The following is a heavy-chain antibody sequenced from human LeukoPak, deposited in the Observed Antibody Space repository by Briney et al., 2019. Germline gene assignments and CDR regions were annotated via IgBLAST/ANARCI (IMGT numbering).Heavy chain of an antibody. CDR1: GFTFSSYW. D-gene: IGHD3-22*01. J-gene: IGHJ4*02. CDR2: IKQDGSEK. V-gene: IGHV3-7*01. Sequence: GGSLRLSCAASGFTFSSYWMSWVRQAPGKGLGWVANIKQDGSEKYYVDSVKGRFTISRDNAKNSLYLQMNSLRAEDTAVYYCARARGYYPEGFDYWGQGTLVTVSS. CDR3: ARARGYYPEGFDY.